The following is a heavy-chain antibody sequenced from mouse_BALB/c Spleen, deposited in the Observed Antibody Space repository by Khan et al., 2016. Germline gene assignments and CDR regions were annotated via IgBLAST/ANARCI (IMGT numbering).Heavy chain of an antibody. Sequence: EVQLLETGGGLVQPGGSRGLSCEGSGFTFSGFWMSWVRQTPGKTLERIGDINSDGSAINYAPSIKDRFTIFRDNDKSTLYLQMGNVRSEDAATYFCMRYDRDYWYFNVWRAGTTVTVTS. V-gene: IGHV11-2*02. CDR3: MRYDRDYWYFNV. CDR2: INSDGSAI. J-gene: IGHJ1*01. CDR1: GFTFSGFW.